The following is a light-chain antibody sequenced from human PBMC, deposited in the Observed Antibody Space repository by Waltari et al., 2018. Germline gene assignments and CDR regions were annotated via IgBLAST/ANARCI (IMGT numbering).Light chain of an antibody. CDR2: GAS. Sequence: CRASQGVSRALAWYQQKPGQAPRRLIYGASTRATGIPDRFSGSGSGTDFSLTISRLEPYDFAVYYCQHYLRLPVTFGQGTTVEI. CDR3: QHYLRLPVT. J-gene: IGKJ1*01. CDR1: QGVSRA. V-gene: IGKV3-20*01.